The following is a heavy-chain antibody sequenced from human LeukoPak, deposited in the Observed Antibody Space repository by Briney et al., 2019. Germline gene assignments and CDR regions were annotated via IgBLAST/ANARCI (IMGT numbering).Heavy chain of an antibody. Sequence: PGGSLRLSCAASGFTFSSYGMHWVRQAPGKGLEWVAVISYDGSNKYYADSVKGRFTISRDNSKNTLYLQMNSLRAEDTAVYYCAKDPGDYGGNAGYWGQGTLVTVSS. J-gene: IGHJ4*02. D-gene: IGHD4-23*01. CDR1: GFTFSSYG. CDR2: ISYDGSNK. V-gene: IGHV3-30*18. CDR3: AKDPGDYGGNAGY.